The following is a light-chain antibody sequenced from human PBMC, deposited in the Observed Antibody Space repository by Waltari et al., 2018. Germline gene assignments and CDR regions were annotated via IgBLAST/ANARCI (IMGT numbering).Light chain of an antibody. CDR3: NSYAGSSSWV. CDR1: SSDVVFYNY. J-gene: IGLJ3*02. V-gene: IGLV2-14*01. Sequence: QSALTQPASVSGSPGQSITIPCTGTSSDVVFYNYVSWYQQHPGNAPKLMIYDVSERHSGVSNRFSGSKSGNTASLTISGLQAEDEADYYCNSYAGSSSWVFGGGTKLTVL. CDR2: DVS.